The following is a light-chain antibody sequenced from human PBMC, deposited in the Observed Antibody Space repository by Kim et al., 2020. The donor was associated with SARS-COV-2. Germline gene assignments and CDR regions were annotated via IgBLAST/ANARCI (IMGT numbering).Light chain of an antibody. Sequence: GYNHVSWYQQHPGKAPKLMIYDVSKRPSGVSNRFSGSKSGNTASLTISGLQAEDEADYYCSSYTSSIVVFGGGTQLTVL. CDR3: SSYTSSIVV. J-gene: IGLJ2*01. CDR1: GYNH. V-gene: IGLV2-14*04. CDR2: DVS.